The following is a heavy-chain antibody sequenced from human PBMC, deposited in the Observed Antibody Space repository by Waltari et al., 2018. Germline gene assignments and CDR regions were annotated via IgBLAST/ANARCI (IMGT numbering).Heavy chain of an antibody. V-gene: IGHV3-23*01. CDR2: FTGNGGTT. D-gene: IGHD1-1*01. CDR1: GFTFSSYA. J-gene: IGHJ4*02. CDR3: AKDRTGTFDY. Sequence: EVQLLESGGGLVQPGGPLRLSCAASGFTFSSYAMTWVRQAPGKGLEWVSAFTGNGGTTYYAYSVKGRFTISIDNAKNTAYLQMNSLRAEDTAVYYCAKDRTGTFDYWGQGTLVTVSS.